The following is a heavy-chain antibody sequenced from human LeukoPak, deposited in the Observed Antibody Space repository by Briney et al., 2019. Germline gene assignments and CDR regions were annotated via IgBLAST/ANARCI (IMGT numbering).Heavy chain of an antibody. Sequence: GGSLRLSCAASRFTLSTYWMSWVRQAPGKGLEWVAHIKQDGSQEYYVDSVKGRFTISRDSAKNSLYLQMNSLRAEDTAVYYCARGVPYDSWSGPLYSDYWGQGTLVTVSS. CDR3: ARGVPYDSWSGPLYSDY. V-gene: IGHV3-7*01. J-gene: IGHJ4*02. CDR2: IKQDGSQE. D-gene: IGHD3-3*01. CDR1: RFTLSTYW.